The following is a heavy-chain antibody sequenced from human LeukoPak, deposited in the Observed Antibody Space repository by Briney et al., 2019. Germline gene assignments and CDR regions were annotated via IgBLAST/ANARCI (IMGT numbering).Heavy chain of an antibody. CDR1: GYTFTSYA. Sequence: SVKVSCKASGYTFTSYAMHWVRQAPGQRLEWMGWINAGNGNTKYSQKFQGRVTITRDTSASTAYMELSSLRSEDTAVYYCAREGSSWYREFDYWGQGTLVTVSS. CDR3: AREGSSWYREFDY. D-gene: IGHD6-13*01. J-gene: IGHJ4*02. CDR2: INAGNGNT. V-gene: IGHV1-3*01.